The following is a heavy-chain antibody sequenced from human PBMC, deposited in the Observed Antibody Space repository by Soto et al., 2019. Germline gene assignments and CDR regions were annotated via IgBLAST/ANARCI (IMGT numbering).Heavy chain of an antibody. CDR3: AREIREYFRRNTVTTDHAFDI. J-gene: IGHJ3*02. CDR2: IYYSGST. Sequence: SETLSLTCTVSGGSISSYYWSWIRQPPGKGLEWIGYIYYSGSTNYNPSLKSRVTISVDTSKNQFSLKLSSVTAADTAVYYCAREIREYFRRNTVTTDHAFDIWGQGTMVTVSS. CDR1: GGSISSYY. D-gene: IGHD4-17*01. V-gene: IGHV4-59*01.